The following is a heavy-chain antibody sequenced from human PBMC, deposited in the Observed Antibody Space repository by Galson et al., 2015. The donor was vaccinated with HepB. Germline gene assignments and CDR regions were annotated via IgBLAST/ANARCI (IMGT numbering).Heavy chain of an antibody. J-gene: IGHJ6*02. D-gene: IGHD3-10*01. CDR1: GYNFITYG. Sequence: SVKVSCKASGYNFITYGFSWVRQAPGQGLEWMGWISAYNGATNFAQKFLGRVTLTTDTSTTTAYMEVGSLRSDDTAVYYCARDGHEDYYVSGNTPSRGQYYYGMDVWGQGTPVIVS. CDR2: ISAYNGAT. CDR3: ARDGHEDYYVSGNTPSRGQYYYGMDV. V-gene: IGHV1-18*04.